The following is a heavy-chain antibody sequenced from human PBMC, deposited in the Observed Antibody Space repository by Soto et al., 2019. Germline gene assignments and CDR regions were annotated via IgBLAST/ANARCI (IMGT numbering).Heavy chain of an antibody. CDR3: ARVPGYWSPGRSSVY. D-gene: IGHD3-22*01. Sequence: PGGSVRLSCAASGFTFSSYWMHWVRQAPGKGLVWVSRTNSQGSSTSNVDLVKGDVTISRDNAQNTLYLQMSRLTAGDRAVYYCARVPGYWSPGRSSVYWGEGVLVTV. J-gene: IGHJ4*02. CDR1: GFTFSSYW. CDR2: TNSQGSST. V-gene: IGHV3-74*01.